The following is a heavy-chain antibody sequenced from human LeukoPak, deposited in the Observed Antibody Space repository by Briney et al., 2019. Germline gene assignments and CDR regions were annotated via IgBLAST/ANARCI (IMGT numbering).Heavy chain of an antibody. CDR2: IYYSGGT. CDR1: GGSISSSYSY. Sequence: PSETLSLTCTVSGGSISSSYSYWGWIRQLPEKGLEWIGNIYYSGGTYYSPSLTSRVTVSVDTSENQFSLKLSSVTAADTAVYYCARAHSIASYYYGVDVWGQGTTVTVSS. CDR3: ARAHSIASYYYGVDV. V-gene: IGHV4-39*07. J-gene: IGHJ6*02. D-gene: IGHD2/OR15-2a*01.